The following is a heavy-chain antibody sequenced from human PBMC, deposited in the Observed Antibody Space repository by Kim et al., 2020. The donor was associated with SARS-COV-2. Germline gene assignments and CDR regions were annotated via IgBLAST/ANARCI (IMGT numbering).Heavy chain of an antibody. J-gene: IGHJ4*02. CDR2: IYYSGST. V-gene: IGHV4-39*01. CDR3: ARLYGDLDSSGYPYFDY. D-gene: IGHD3-22*01. Sequence: SETLSLTCTVSGGSISSSSYYWGWIRQPPGKGLEWIGSIYYSGSTYYNPSLKSRVTISVDTSKNQFSLKLSSVTAADTAVYYCARLYGDLDSSGYPYFDYWGQGTLVTVSS. CDR1: GGSISSSSYY.